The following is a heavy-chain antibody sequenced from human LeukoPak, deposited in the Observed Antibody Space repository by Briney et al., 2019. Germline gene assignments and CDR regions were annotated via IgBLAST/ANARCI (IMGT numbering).Heavy chain of an antibody. CDR1: GYTFTGYY. D-gene: IGHD5-24*01. CDR2: IIPIFGTA. V-gene: IGHV1-69*13. CDR3: ARGGAVEMAKFDY. Sequence: SVKVSCKASGYTFTGYYMHWVRQAPGQGLEWMGGIIPIFGTANYAQKFQGRVTITADESTSTAYMELSSLRSEDTAVYYCARGGAVEMAKFDYWGQGTLVTVSS. J-gene: IGHJ4*02.